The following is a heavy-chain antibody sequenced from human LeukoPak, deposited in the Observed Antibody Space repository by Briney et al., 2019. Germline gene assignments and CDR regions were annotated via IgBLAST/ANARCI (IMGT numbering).Heavy chain of an antibody. Sequence: PSETLSLTCTVSGGSVSSDSYFWGWIRQPPGKGRECIGSIYYAGNTYYNPSLESRATIYVDTARHQFSLNLRFVTAADRAVYFCARQAARGDGFHLFNYWGRGTLVSVSS. CDR2: IYYAGNT. J-gene: IGHJ4*02. CDR3: ARQAARGDGFHLFNY. D-gene: IGHD5-24*01. CDR1: GGSVSSDSYF. V-gene: IGHV4-39*01.